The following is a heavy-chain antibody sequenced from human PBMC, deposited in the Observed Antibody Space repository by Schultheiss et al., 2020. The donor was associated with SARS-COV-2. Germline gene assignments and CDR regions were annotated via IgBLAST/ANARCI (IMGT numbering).Heavy chain of an antibody. J-gene: IGHJ5*02. V-gene: IGHV1-18*01. Sequence: ASVKVSCKASGGTFSSYAISWVRQAPGQGLEWMGWISAYNGNTNYAQKLQGRVTMTTDTSTSTAYMELRSLRSDDTAVYYCARVEVRGTDWFDPWGQGTLVTVSS. CDR2: ISAYNGNT. CDR1: GGTFSSYA. D-gene: IGHD3-10*01. CDR3: ARVEVRGTDWFDP.